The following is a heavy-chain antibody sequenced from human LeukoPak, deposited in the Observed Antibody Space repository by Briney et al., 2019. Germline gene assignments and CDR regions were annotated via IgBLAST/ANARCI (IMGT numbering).Heavy chain of an antibody. V-gene: IGHV4-4*07. CDR1: GFTFSSYA. CDR2: IYTSGST. Sequence: PGGSLRLSCAASGFTFSSYAMSWIRQPAGKGLEWIGRIYTSGSTNYNPSLKSRVTMSVDTSKNQFSLKLSSVTAADTAVYYCARANSGSYYRTWGQGTLVTVSS. D-gene: IGHD1-26*01. CDR3: ARANSGSYYRT. J-gene: IGHJ4*02.